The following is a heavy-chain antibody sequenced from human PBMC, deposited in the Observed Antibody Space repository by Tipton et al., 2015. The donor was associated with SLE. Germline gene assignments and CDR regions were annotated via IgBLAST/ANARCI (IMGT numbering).Heavy chain of an antibody. V-gene: IGHV4-34*01. CDR3: GRRRATVINRIYFFDC. J-gene: IGHJ4*02. CDR2: INHSGIT. CDR1: GGSFSDYF. D-gene: IGHD4-23*01. Sequence: TLSLTCAVHGGSFSDYFWSWIRQPPGKGLEWIGEINHSGITHYNPTLKSQITMSVDTSKSEFSLKLSSVTAADTALYYCGRRRATVINRIYFFDCWGQRGQVTVSS.